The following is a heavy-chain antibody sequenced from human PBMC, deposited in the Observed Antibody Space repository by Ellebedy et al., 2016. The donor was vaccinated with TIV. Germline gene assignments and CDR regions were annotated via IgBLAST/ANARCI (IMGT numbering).Heavy chain of an antibody. J-gene: IGHJ6*02. CDR1: GFTFSSYS. V-gene: IGHV3-23*01. D-gene: IGHD4-17*01. Sequence: GESLKISCAASGFTFSSYSMNWVRQAPGKGLEWVSAISASGHRTFYADSVKGRFTISRDNSKNTLLLQMYSLRVDDTAVYYCAKARRGDYVIFGLDVWGQGTTVPVSS. CDR3: AKARRGDYVIFGLDV. CDR2: ISASGHRT.